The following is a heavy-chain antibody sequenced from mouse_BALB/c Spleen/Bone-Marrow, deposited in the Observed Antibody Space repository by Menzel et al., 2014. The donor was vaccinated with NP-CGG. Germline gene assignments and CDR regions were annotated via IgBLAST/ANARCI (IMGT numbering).Heavy chain of an antibody. D-gene: IGHD2-2*01. Sequence: EVQRVESGGGLVKPGGSLKLSCAVSGFTFSDCYMYWVRQTPETRLEWVATISDGGSYTYYSDSVKGRFTISRDNAKNNLYLQMNSLRSEDTSMYFCSRAYGYDAWFAYWGQGTLVTVSA. J-gene: IGHJ3*01. CDR3: SRAYGYDAWFAY. V-gene: IGHV5-4*02. CDR2: ISDGGSYT. CDR1: GFTFSDCY.